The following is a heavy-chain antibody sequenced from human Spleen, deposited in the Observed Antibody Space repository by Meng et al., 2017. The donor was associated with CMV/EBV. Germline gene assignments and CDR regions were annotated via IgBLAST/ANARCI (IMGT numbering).Heavy chain of an antibody. Sequence: GGSLRLSCAASGFTFSYYGMHWVRQAPGKGLEWVAFIRYEGNNKYSADSVKDRFTISRDNSKNTLYLQMNSLRAEDTAVYYCAKDLWPDYCSSTSCYAYYYYGMDVWGQGTTVTVSS. V-gene: IGHV3-30*02. CDR2: IRYEGNNK. D-gene: IGHD2-2*01. CDR3: AKDLWPDYCSSTSCYAYYYYGMDV. J-gene: IGHJ6*02. CDR1: GFTFSYYG.